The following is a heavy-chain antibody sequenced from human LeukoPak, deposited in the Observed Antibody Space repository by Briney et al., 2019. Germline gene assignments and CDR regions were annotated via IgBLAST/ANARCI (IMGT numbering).Heavy chain of an antibody. CDR2: ISGSGGST. CDR1: GFTFSSYA. V-gene: IGHV3-23*01. CDR3: ANRAITMVRGVISRYYYGMDV. D-gene: IGHD3-10*01. J-gene: IGHJ6*02. Sequence: QPGGSLRLSCAASGFTFSSYAMRWVRQAPGKGLECVSAISGSGGSTYYADSVKGRFTISRDNSKNTLYLQMNSLRAKDTAVYYCANRAITMVRGVISRYYYGMDVWGQGTTVTVSS.